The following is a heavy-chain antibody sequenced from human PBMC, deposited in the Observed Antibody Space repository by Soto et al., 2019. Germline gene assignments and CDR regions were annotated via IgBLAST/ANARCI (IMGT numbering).Heavy chain of an antibody. CDR2: IYYSGST. CDR1: GGSISSGDYY. D-gene: IGHD5-18*01. CDR3: AGDTTRVTAMAPFEY. Sequence: QVQLQESGPGLVKPSQTLSLTCTVSGGSISSGDYYWSWIRQPPGKDLEWMGYIYYSGSTYYNPSLKRRVTIPVDTSKNHFSLKLRSVTAADTAVYYCAGDTTRVTAMAPFEYWGQGTLVTVSS. J-gene: IGHJ4*02. V-gene: IGHV4-30-4*01.